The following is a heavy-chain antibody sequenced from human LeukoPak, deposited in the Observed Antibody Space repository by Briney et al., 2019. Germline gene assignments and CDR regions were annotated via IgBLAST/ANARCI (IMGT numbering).Heavy chain of an antibody. Sequence: GGSLRLSCAASGFTFSSHWMSWVRQAPGKGLEWVANIKQDGSEKYYVDSAKGRFTISRDNTKNSLYLQMNSLRAEDTAVYYCARDRLNAFWSGDSWDYWGQGTLVTVSS. J-gene: IGHJ4*02. CDR3: ARDRLNAFWSGDSWDY. V-gene: IGHV3-7*01. D-gene: IGHD3-3*01. CDR2: IKQDGSEK. CDR1: GFTFSSHW.